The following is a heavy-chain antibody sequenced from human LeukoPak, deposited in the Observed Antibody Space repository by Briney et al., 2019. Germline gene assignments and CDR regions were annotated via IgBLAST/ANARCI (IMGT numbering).Heavy chain of an antibody. CDR3: ARDKCSGGSCYSRGGYFDY. CDR2: IYSGGST. Sequence: GGSLRLSCAASGFTFSSNYMRWVRQAPGKGLEWVSVIYSGGSTYYSDSVKGRFTISRDNSKNTLYLQMNSLRAEDTAVYYCARDKCSGGSCYSRGGYFDYWGQGTLVTVSS. J-gene: IGHJ4*02. CDR1: GFTFSSNY. D-gene: IGHD2-15*01. V-gene: IGHV3-66*02.